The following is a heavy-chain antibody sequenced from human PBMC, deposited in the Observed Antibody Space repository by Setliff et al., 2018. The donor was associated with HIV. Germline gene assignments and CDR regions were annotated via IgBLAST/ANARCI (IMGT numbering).Heavy chain of an antibody. CDR1: GGSIDSTDYY. V-gene: IGHV4-39*07. J-gene: IGHJ5*02. CDR2: VYNSGIT. CDR3: ATCRHRPSNWFDP. Sequence: PSETLSLTCTVSGGSIDSTDYYWGWIRQPPGKGLEWIGSVYNSGITFKNPSLKSRVSISVDRSGNQFSLRLTSVTAADTAVYYCATCRHRPSNWFDPWGQGTVVTVSS.